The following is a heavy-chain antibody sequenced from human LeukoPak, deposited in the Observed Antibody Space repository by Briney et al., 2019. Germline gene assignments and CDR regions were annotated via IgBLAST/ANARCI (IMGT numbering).Heavy chain of an antibody. CDR3: ARGGALTGDDAFDI. V-gene: IGHV4-31*03. J-gene: IGHJ3*02. CDR1: GGSISSGGYY. CDR2: IYYSGST. D-gene: IGHD7-27*01. Sequence: PSQTLSLTCTVSGGSISSGGYYWSWIRQHPGKGLEWIGYIYYSGSTHYNPSLKSRVTISVDTSKNQFSLKLSSVTAADTAVYYCARGGALTGDDAFDIWGQGTMVTVSS.